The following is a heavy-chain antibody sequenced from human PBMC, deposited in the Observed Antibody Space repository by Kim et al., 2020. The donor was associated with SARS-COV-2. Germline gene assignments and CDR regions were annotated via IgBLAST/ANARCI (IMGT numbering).Heavy chain of an antibody. V-gene: IGHV3-23*01. CDR2: ISGSGGST. CDR3: AKADILTGYYPVGDMDV. Sequence: GGSLRLSCAASGFTFSSYAMSWVRQAPGKGLEWVSAISGSGGSTYYADSVKGRFTISRDNAKNTLYLQMNSLRAEATAVYYCAKADILTGYYPVGDMDVWGKGTKVTVSS. D-gene: IGHD3-9*01. CDR1: GFTFSSYA. J-gene: IGHJ6*04.